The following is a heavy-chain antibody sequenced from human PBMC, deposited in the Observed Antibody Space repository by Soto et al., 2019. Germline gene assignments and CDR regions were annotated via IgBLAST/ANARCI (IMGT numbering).Heavy chain of an antibody. CDR2: IWYDGSNK. CDR3: ARGVREGYNWRLDY. CDR1: GFTFSSYG. D-gene: IGHD1-1*01. J-gene: IGHJ4*02. Sequence: QVQVVESGGGVVQPGRSLRLFCAASGFTFSSYGMHWVRQAPGKGLEWVAVIWYDGSNKYYADSVKGRFTISRDNSQNTLYLQMNSLRAEDTAVYYCARGVREGYNWRLDYWGQGTLVTVSS. V-gene: IGHV3-33*01.